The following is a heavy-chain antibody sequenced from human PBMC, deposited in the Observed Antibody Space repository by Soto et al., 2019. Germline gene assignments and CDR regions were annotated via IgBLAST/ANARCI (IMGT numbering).Heavy chain of an antibody. Sequence: PSETLSLTCTASGGSISSYYWSWIRQPAGKGLEWIGRIYSSGTPNYNPSLESRVTMSVDTPKNQFSLKLSSVTAADTAVYYCGREGLYEVWGQGTLVTVSS. V-gene: IGHV4-4*07. CDR3: GREGLYEV. CDR2: IYSSGTP. D-gene: IGHD3-22*01. CDR1: GGSISSYY. J-gene: IGHJ4*02.